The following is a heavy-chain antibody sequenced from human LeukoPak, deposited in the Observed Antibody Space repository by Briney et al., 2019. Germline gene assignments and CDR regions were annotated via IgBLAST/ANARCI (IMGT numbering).Heavy chain of an antibody. V-gene: IGHV3-74*01. Sequence: TGGSLRLSCAASGFTYSSYWTNWVRQAPAKGLVWVSRIASDGSSTTYADSVRGRFSISRDNAKNTLYLQMNSLRVEDTAVYYCARGRPYGNDYWGRGTLVTVSS. CDR2: IASDGSST. CDR3: ARGRPYGNDY. CDR1: GFTYSSYW. D-gene: IGHD3-10*01. J-gene: IGHJ4*02.